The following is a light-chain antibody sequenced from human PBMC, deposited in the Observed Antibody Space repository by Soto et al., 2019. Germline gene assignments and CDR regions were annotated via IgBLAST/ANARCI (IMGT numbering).Light chain of an antibody. J-gene: IGKJ3*01. Sequence: EIVMTQSPATLSVSPGERATLSCRASQSVSSNLAWYQQKPGQAPRLLIYGASTRATGIPARFSGSGSGTEFTLNISSLQSEDFAVYYCQQYNNWPPIFTFGPGNKVDIK. V-gene: IGKV3-15*01. CDR2: GAS. CDR3: QQYNNWPPIFT. CDR1: QSVSSN.